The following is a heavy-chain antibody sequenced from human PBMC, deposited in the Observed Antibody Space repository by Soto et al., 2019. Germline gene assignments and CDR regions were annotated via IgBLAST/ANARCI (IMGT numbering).Heavy chain of an antibody. CDR2: INSGASAT. J-gene: IGHJ4*02. D-gene: IGHD6-19*01. CDR1: GFTFSTSW. CDR3: ARGPSGWFGYDY. Sequence: EVQLVESGGGLVQPGGSLRLSCAASGFTFSTSWMPWVRQAAGKGLVWVSRINSGASATNYADSVKGRFTISRDNAKNTLYLQMDSLTAEDTAVYYCARGPSGWFGYDYWGQGTLVSVSS. V-gene: IGHV3-74*01.